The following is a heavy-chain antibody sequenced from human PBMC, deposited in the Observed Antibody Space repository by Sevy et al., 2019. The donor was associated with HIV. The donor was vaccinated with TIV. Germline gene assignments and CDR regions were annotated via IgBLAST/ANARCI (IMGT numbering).Heavy chain of an antibody. CDR3: ASTGEYDSSGYYHSFDY. CDR1: GYTLTELS. J-gene: IGHJ4*02. V-gene: IGHV1-24*01. Sequence: ASVKVSCKVSGYTLTELSMHWVRQAPGKGLEWMGGFDPEDGETIYAQKFQGRVTMTEDTSTDTAYMELSSRRAEDTAVYYCASTGEYDSSGYYHSFDYWGQGTLVTVSS. CDR2: FDPEDGET. D-gene: IGHD3-22*01.